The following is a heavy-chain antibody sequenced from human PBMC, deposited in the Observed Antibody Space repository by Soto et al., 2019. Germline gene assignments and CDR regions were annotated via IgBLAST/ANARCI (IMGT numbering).Heavy chain of an antibody. Sequence: QMQLVESGGGVVQPGRSLRLSCAASGFSFNSYGMHWVRQAPGKGLEWVAFISYDGTKKFYGDSVKGRFTISRDNSKSTLYPQMNSLGPEDTAVYYCAKTGVSVVRGVPQGFDYWGQGTLVTVSS. CDR3: AKTGVSVVRGVPQGFDY. D-gene: IGHD3-10*01. V-gene: IGHV3-30*18. CDR1: GFSFNSYG. J-gene: IGHJ4*02. CDR2: ISYDGTKK.